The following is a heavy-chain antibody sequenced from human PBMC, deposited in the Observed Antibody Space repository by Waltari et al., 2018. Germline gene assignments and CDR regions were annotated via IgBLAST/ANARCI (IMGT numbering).Heavy chain of an antibody. CDR3: AKSGDHYLDDAFDI. CDR2: ISWNSGSI. D-gene: IGHD3-10*01. V-gene: IGHV3-9*01. Sequence: EVQLVESGGGLVQPGRSLSLSCAASGFPFDDYAILWVRQAPGKGLEWVSGISWNSGSIGYADSVKGRFTISRDNAKNSLYLQMNSLRAEDTALYYCAKSGDHYLDDAFDIWGQGTMVTVSS. CDR1: GFPFDDYA. J-gene: IGHJ3*02.